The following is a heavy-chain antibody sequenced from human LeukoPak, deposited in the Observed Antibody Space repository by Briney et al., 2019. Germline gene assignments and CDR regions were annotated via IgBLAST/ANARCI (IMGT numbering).Heavy chain of an antibody. CDR3: ARGSTDIVGANVWFDP. D-gene: IGHD1-26*01. J-gene: IGHJ5*02. CDR2: INPNSGGT. CDR1: GYTFTGYY. Sequence: ASVKVSCKASGYTFTGYYMHWVRQAPGQGLEWMGWINPNSGGTNYAQKFQGRVTMTRDTSISTAYMELGRLRSDDTAVYYCARGSTDIVGANVWFDPWGQGTLVTVSS. V-gene: IGHV1-2*02.